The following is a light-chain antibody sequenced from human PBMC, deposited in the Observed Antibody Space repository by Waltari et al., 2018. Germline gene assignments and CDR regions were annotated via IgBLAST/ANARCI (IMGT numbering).Light chain of an antibody. CDR3: SSYTSSSTPLWV. V-gene: IGLV2-18*02. Sequence: QSALTQPPSVSGSPGQSVTISCTGTSSDVGSYNRVSWYQQPPGTAPKLMIYEVSNRPSGVPDRFSGSKSGNTASLTISGLQAEDEADYYCSSYTSSSTPLWVFGGGTKLTVL. CDR1: SSDVGSYNR. J-gene: IGLJ3*02. CDR2: EVS.